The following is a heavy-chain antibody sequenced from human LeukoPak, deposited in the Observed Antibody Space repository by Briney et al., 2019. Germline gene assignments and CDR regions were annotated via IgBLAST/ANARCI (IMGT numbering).Heavy chain of an antibody. D-gene: IGHD1-26*01. Sequence: GGSLRLSCAASGFTVSSNNMNWVRQAPGKGLEWVSHITASGTAMFYADSVKGRFTISRDNAKNSLYLQMNSLRDEDTAVYYCASSGSYRFDYWGQGTLVTVSS. CDR2: ITASGTAM. J-gene: IGHJ4*02. V-gene: IGHV3-48*02. CDR3: ASSGSYRFDY. CDR1: GFTVSSNN.